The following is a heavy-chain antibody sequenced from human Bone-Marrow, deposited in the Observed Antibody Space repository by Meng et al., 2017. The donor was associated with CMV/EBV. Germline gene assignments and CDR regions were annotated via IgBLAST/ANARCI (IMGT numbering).Heavy chain of an antibody. D-gene: IGHD3-10*01. CDR1: GFTFSTYD. J-gene: IGHJ4*02. CDR2: IPYDGSYE. CDR3: AKDSPERFRIYYGSGTPPASY. Sequence: GESLKISCGASGFTFSTYDIHWVRQPPGKGLEWVAFIPYDGSYEYYADSVKGRFTISRDNSKNALYLQINSLRAEDTAVYYCAKDSPERFRIYYGSGTPPASYWGQGTLVTVSS. V-gene: IGHV3-30*02.